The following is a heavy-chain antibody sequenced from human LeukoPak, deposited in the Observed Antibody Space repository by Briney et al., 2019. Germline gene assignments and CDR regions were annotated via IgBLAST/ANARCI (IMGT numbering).Heavy chain of an antibody. V-gene: IGHV3-7*01. CDR1: GFTFSSYW. Sequence: GGSLRLSCAASGFTFSSYWTSWVRQAPGKGLEWVANIKQDGSEKYYVDSVKGRFTISRDNAKNSLYLQMNSLRAEDTAVYYCARAGGYSGYGEFDYWGQGTLVTVSS. J-gene: IGHJ4*02. CDR2: IKQDGSEK. D-gene: IGHD5-12*01. CDR3: ARAGGYSGYGEFDY.